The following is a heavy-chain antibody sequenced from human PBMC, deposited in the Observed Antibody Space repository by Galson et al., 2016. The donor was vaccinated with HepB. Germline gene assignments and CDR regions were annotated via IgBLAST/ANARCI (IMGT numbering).Heavy chain of an antibody. V-gene: IGHV3-23*01. D-gene: IGHD6-19*01. CDR1: GFTFGRYA. J-gene: IGHJ4*02. CDR3: ARFTQEWLDRVYYFDY. CDR2: ITGDGGST. Sequence: SLRLSCAASGFTFGRYAMRWVRQAPGKGLEWVSAITGDGGSTYYAGPVQGRFTSSRDRSTNTMYLQMNSLRTDDTAVYYCARFTQEWLDRVYYFDYWGQGTLVTVSS.